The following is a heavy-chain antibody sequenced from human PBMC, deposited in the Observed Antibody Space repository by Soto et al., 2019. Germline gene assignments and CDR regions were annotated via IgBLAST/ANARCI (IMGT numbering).Heavy chain of an antibody. J-gene: IGHJ5*02. CDR2: IIPIFGTA. Sequence: QVQLVQSGAEVKKPGSSVKVSCKASGGTFSSYAISWVRQAPGQGLEWMGGIIPIFGTANYAQKFQGRVTITADECASTAYMELSSLRSEDTAVDYCARGEQVYRTPGWFDAWGQGTLVTVAS. CDR3: ARGEQVYRTPGWFDA. CDR1: GGTFSSYA. V-gene: IGHV1-69*01. D-gene: IGHD1-20*01.